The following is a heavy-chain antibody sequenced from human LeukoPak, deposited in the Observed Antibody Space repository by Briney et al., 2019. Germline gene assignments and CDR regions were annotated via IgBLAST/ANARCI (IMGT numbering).Heavy chain of an antibody. J-gene: IGHJ6*03. CDR1: GFTFSSYS. CDR3: AKTLVGDRNYYYYMDA. V-gene: IGHV3-33*06. CDR2: IWYDGSNK. Sequence: GGSMRLSCAASGFTFSSYSMHWVHKAPGKGLEWVAVIWYDGSNKYYADSVKGRFTISRDNSKNTLYLQMNSLRAEDTAVYYCAKTLVGDRNYYYYMDAWGKGTTVTVSS. D-gene: IGHD3-16*01.